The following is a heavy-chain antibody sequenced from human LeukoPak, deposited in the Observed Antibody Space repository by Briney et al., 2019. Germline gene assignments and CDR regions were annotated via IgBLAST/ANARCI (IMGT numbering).Heavy chain of an antibody. CDR2: INHSGST. CDR1: GFTFRNYW. V-gene: IGHV4-34*01. Sequence: GSLRLSCAASGFTFRNYWMGWVRQAPGKGLEWIGEINHSGSTNYNPSLKSRVTISVDTSKNQFSLKLSSVTAADTAVYYCARHVTMIVVGDAFDIWGQGTMVTVSS. D-gene: IGHD3-22*01. J-gene: IGHJ3*02. CDR3: ARHVTMIVVGDAFDI.